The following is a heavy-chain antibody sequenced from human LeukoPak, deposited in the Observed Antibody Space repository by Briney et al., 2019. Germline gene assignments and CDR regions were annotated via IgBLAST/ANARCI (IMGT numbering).Heavy chain of an antibody. V-gene: IGHV1-3*01. Sequence: ASVKVSCKASGYTFTSYYMHWVRQAPGQRLEWMGWINAGNGNTKYSQKFQGRVAITRDTSATTAYMQLTSLKSEDTAVYYCARGLVGATTYWGQGTLVTVSS. CDR1: GYTFTSYY. CDR3: ARGLVGATTY. D-gene: IGHD1-26*01. J-gene: IGHJ4*02. CDR2: INAGNGNT.